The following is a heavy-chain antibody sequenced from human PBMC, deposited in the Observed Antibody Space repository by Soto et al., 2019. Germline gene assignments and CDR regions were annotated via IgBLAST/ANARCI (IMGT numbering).Heavy chain of an antibody. CDR1: GGSISSSNW. CDR2: IYHSGST. CDR3: ARDTDPYGDYVGGDY. J-gene: IGHJ4*02. Sequence: QVQLRESGPGLVKASGTQSLTCAVSGGSISSSNWWSWVRQPPGKGLEWIGEIYHSGSTNYNPSLKSRVTISVDKSKNQFSLKLSSVTAADTAVYYCARDTDPYGDYVGGDYWGQGTLVTVSS. V-gene: IGHV4-4*02. D-gene: IGHD4-17*01.